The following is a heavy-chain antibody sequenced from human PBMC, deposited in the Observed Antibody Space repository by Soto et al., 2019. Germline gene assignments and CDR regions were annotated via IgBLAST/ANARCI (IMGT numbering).Heavy chain of an antibody. CDR1: GGPISSSSYY. CDR3: ARSAIATHWFFDL. V-gene: IGHV4-39*01. CDR2: IYYTGYT. D-gene: IGHD5-18*01. Sequence: SETLSLTCSVSGGPISSSSYYWGWIRQAPGKGLEWLATIYYTGYTYHNPSLKSHVTISVDTSKDQFSLELTSVTAADTALYYCARSAIATHWFFDLWGRGALVTVSS. J-gene: IGHJ2*01.